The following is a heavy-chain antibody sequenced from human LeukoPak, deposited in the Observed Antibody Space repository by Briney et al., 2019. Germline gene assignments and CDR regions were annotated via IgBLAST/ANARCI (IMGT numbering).Heavy chain of an antibody. CDR3: ARVSGWELQHDAFDI. J-gene: IGHJ3*02. CDR2: TRNKANSYTT. V-gene: IGHV3-72*01. Sequence: PGGSLRLSCAASGFIFSDYEMNWVRQAPGKGLEWVGRTRNKANSYTTEYAASVKGRFTISRDDSKNSLYLQMNSLKTEDTAVYYCARVSGWELQHDAFDIWGQGTMVTVSS. CDR1: GFIFSDYE. D-gene: IGHD1-26*01.